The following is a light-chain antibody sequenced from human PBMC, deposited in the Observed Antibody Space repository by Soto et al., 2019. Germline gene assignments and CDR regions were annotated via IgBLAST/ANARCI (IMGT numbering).Light chain of an antibody. CDR2: GAS. CDR1: QSVSSN. Sequence: EIVLTQSPGTLSLSPGERATLSFRASQSVSSNLAWYQQKPGQAPRLLIYGASTRATGIPARFSGSGSGTEFTLTVDTLQSEDIAIYYCQQYYHWPVTFGGGTKVDIK. CDR3: QQYYHWPVT. V-gene: IGKV3-15*01. J-gene: IGKJ4*01.